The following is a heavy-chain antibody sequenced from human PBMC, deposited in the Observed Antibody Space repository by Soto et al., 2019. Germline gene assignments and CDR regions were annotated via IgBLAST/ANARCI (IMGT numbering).Heavy chain of an antibody. CDR3: ARSSSGPGAFDI. V-gene: IGHV1-46*01. CDR1: GYTFTTYY. CDR2: INPSGGNT. J-gene: IGHJ3*02. Sequence: QVQLVQSGAEVKKPGAAVKVSCKASGYTFTTYYIHWVRQAPGQGLESMGIINPSGGNTDYAQKFQGRVTMTRDTSTSTVYMELSSLRSEDTAVYYCARSSSGPGAFDIWGQGTIVTVSS.